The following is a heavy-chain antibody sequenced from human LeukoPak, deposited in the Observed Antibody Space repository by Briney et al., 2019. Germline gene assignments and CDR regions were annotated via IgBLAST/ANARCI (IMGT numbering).Heavy chain of an antibody. V-gene: IGHV1-2*02. CDR2: INTHSGGT. J-gene: IGHJ4*02. D-gene: IGHD6-6*01. CDR3: ARSRISAPVDY. CDR1: GYTFTDYY. Sequence: GASVKVSCKASGYTFTDYYMHWVRQAPGQGLEWMGWINTHSGGTSYAQKFQGRVTMTRDTSISTGFMELKSLGSADTAVYYCARSRISAPVDYWGQGTLVTVSS.